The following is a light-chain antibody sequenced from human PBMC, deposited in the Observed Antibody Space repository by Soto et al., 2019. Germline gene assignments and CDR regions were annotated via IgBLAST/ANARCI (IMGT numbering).Light chain of an antibody. V-gene: IGKV2-24*01. CDR1: QSLVHGNGNTY. CDR2: QIS. CDR3: MQATDYPRT. Sequence: DIVMTQTPLSSPVTLGQPVSISCRSSQSLVHGNGNTYLSWLLQRPGQPPRLLIYQISNRFSGVPDRCSGSGAGTDFTLNISRVEAEDVGVYYCMQATDYPRTFGQGTRVEIK. J-gene: IGKJ1*01.